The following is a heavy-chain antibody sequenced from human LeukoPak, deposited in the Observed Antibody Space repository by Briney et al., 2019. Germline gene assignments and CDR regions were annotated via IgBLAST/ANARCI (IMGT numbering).Heavy chain of an antibody. CDR2: MNPNSGNI. CDR1: GYSFTSYD. D-gene: IGHD5-18*01. Sequence: GASVKVSCKASGYSFTSYDINWGRQATGQGLEWMGWMNPNSGNIGYAQKFQGRVTMTRNTSISTAYMELGSLTSEDTAVYYCARGGQGQLWPNWGQGTLVTVSS. V-gene: IGHV1-8*01. CDR3: ARGGQGQLWPN. J-gene: IGHJ4*02.